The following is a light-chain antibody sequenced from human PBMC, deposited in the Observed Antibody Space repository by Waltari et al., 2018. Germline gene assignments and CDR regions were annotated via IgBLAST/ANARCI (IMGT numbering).Light chain of an antibody. Sequence: SCRASQRVSRSLAWYQQNPGQAPKLLIYGASTRATGIPDRFTGSGSGTDFSLTISSLEPEDFAIYFCQHYERLPATFGQGTKVEIK. CDR3: QHYERLPAT. CDR1: QRVSRS. CDR2: GAS. J-gene: IGKJ1*01. V-gene: IGKV3-20*01.